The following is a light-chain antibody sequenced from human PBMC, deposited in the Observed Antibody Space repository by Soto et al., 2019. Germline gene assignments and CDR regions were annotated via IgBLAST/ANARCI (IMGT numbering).Light chain of an antibody. CDR1: SSGIGSYNL. J-gene: IGLJ1*01. Sequence: QAVVTQPASVSGSPGQSITISCTATSSGIGSYNLVSWYQHHPGNAPKLLIYEGTERPSGVSARFSGSRSGNTASLTISGLQAEDEADYHCCSYVGSSTYVFGTGTKLTVL. CDR3: CSYVGSSTYV. CDR2: EGT. V-gene: IGLV2-23*01.